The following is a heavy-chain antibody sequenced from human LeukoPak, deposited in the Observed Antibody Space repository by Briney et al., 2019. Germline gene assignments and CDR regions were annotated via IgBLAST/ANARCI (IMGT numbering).Heavy chain of an antibody. D-gene: IGHD4-17*01. CDR3: ARDPDYGDYEHPVDY. V-gene: IGHV3-11*01. CDR1: GFTFSDYY. Sequence: PGGSLRLSCAASGFTFSDYYMSWIRQAPGKGLEWVSYISSSGSTIYYADSVKGRFTISRDNAKNSLYLQMNSLRAEDTAVYYCARDPDYGDYEHPVDYWGQGTLVTVSS. J-gene: IGHJ4*02. CDR2: ISSSGSTI.